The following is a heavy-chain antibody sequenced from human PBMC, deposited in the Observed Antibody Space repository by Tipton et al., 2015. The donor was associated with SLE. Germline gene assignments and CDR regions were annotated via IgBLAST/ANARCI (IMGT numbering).Heavy chain of an antibody. CDR3: AYGPDSQDGFDI. CDR1: GFTFRNYG. J-gene: IGHJ3*02. V-gene: IGHV3-30*02. Sequence: QLVQSGGGVVQPGGSLRLSCAASGFTFRNYGMHWVRQAPGKGLEWVAFIRYDGSNKYYADSVKGRFTISKDNSKKTLYLQMNSLRAEDMAVYYCAYGPDSQDGFDIWGQGTMVTVSS. CDR2: IRYDGSNK. D-gene: IGHD3-10*01.